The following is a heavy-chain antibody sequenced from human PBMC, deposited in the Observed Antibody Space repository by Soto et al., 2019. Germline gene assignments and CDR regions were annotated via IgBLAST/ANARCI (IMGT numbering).Heavy chain of an antibody. Sequence: QITLKESGPTLVKPTQTLTLTCTFSGFSLSTSGVGVGWIRQPPGKALECLAIIYWHDDKYYIPSLENRLTITKDTAKNHVVLTMTNMDSVDTATYYCAHRHLGLDDYWGNGALVTVSS. V-gene: IGHV2-5*01. CDR3: AHRHLGLDDY. J-gene: IGHJ4*01. CDR1: GFSLSTSGVG. CDR2: IYWHDDK.